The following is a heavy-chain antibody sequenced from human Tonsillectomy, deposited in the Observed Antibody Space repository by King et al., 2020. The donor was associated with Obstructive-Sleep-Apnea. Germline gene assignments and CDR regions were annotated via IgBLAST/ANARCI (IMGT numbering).Heavy chain of an antibody. V-gene: IGHV3-11*06. CDR1: GFTFSDYY. CDR3: ASTLGYCSGGSCPDAFDI. Sequence: VQLVESGGGLVKPGGSLRLSCAASGFTFSDYYMSWIRQAPGKGLEWVSYISSSSSYTNYADSVKGRFPISRDNAKNSLYLQMNSLRAEDTAVYYCASTLGYCSGGSCPDAFDIWGQGTMVTVSS. D-gene: IGHD2-15*01. CDR2: ISSSSSYT. J-gene: IGHJ3*02.